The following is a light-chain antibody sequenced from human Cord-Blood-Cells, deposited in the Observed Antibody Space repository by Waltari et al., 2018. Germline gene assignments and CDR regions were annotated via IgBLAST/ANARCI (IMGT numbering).Light chain of an antibody. V-gene: IGKV3-20*01. CDR3: QQYGSSPPMYT. Sequence: EIVLTQSPGTLSLSPGERATLSSRASQSVSSSYLDWYQQQPGQAPRLLIYGASSRDTGIPDRFSGSGSGTDFTLTISRLEPEDFAVYYCQQYGSSPPMYTFGQGTKLEIK. CDR1: QSVSSSY. J-gene: IGKJ2*01. CDR2: GAS.